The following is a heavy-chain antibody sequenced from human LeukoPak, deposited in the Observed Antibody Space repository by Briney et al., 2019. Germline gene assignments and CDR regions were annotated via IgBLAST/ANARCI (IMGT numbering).Heavy chain of an antibody. CDR1: GYTFTGYY. D-gene: IGHD3-10*01. V-gene: IGHV1-2*02. CDR2: INPNSGGT. CDR3: ARRFGELLSHAFDI. J-gene: IGHJ3*02. Sequence: GASVKVSCKASGYTFTGYYMYWVRQAPGQGLEWMGWINPNSGGTNYAQKFQGRVTMTRNTSISTAYMELSSLRSEDTAVYYCARRFGELLSHAFDIWGQGTMVTVSS.